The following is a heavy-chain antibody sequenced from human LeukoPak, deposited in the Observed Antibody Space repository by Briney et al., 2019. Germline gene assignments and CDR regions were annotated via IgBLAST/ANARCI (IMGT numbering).Heavy chain of an antibody. CDR3: GRKSAARKTSEFDY. J-gene: IGHJ4*02. Sequence: ASVKVSCTASGYTFTDYYMNWVRQAPGQGLEWVGWIHPNSGGTNYAQKFQGRVTMTRDTSISTAYMELSRLTFDDTAVYYCGRKSAARKTSEFDYWGQGTLVTVSS. CDR2: IHPNSGGT. CDR1: GYTFTDYY. D-gene: IGHD6-6*01. V-gene: IGHV1-2*02.